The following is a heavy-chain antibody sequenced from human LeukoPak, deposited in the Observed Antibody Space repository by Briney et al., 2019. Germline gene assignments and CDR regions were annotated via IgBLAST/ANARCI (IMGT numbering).Heavy chain of an antibody. CDR3: AKKVVSTVGPPRVFDI. CDR1: GFTFSSHA. D-gene: IGHD2-2*01. J-gene: IGHJ3*02. Sequence: GGSLRLSCTPSGFTFSSHAMSWVRQAPGKGLEWVSAISASGSSTSYADSVKGRFTLSRDNSKSTLYLQMNSLRAEDTAVYCCAKKVVSTVGPPRVFDIWGQGTMATVS. CDR2: ISASGSST. V-gene: IGHV3-23*01.